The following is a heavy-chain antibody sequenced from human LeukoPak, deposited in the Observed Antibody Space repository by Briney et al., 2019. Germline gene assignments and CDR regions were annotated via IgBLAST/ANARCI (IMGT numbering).Heavy chain of an antibody. CDR1: GGSFSGYY. CDR2: INHSGST. Sequence: SETLSLTCAVYGGSFSGYYWSWIRQPPGKGLEWIGEINHSGSTNYNPSLKSRVTISVDTSKNQFSLKLSSVTAADTAVYYCAREAAAGGGYTDYWGQGTLVTVSS. CDR3: AREAAAGGGYTDY. D-gene: IGHD6-13*01. J-gene: IGHJ4*02. V-gene: IGHV4-34*01.